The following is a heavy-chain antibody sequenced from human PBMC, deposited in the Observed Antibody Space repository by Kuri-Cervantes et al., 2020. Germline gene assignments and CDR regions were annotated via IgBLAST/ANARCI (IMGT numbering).Heavy chain of an antibody. CDR3: AKDLKGSSWYPYYYYYYGMDV. V-gene: IGHV3-30*04. Sequence: GESLKISCAASGFTFSSYAMHWVRQAPGKGLEWVAVISYDGSNKYYADSVKGRFTISRDNSKNTLYLQMNSLRAEDTAVYYCAKDLKGSSWYPYYYYYYGMDVWGQGTTVTVSS. CDR2: ISYDGSNK. CDR1: GFTFSSYA. J-gene: IGHJ6*01. D-gene: IGHD6-13*01.